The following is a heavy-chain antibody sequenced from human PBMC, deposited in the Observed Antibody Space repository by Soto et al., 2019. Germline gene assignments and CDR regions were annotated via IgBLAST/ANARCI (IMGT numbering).Heavy chain of an antibody. CDR1: GFTFSSYA. CDR3: AKYHRLELGSFDY. J-gene: IGHJ4*02. V-gene: IGHV3-23*01. CDR2: ISGSGGST. D-gene: IGHD1-7*01. Sequence: GGSLRLSCAASGFTFSSYAMSWVRQAPGKGLEWVSAISGSGGSTYYADSVKGRFTISRYNSNTTLYLQMNSLRAEDTAVYYCAKYHRLELGSFDYWGQGTLVTVSS.